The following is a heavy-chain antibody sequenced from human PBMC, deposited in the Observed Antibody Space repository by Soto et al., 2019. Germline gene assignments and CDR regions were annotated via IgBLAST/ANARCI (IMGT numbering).Heavy chain of an antibody. CDR2: ISGYNGDT. CDR3: ARDITAYSSSWYRVGLDF. J-gene: IGHJ4*02. D-gene: IGHD6-13*01. CDR1: GYIFVNYG. Sequence: ASVKVSCKASGYIFVNYGIAWVRQAPGQGLEWLGWISGYNGDTNYARKFQGRVTMTTDTSTSTAYMELRSLRSDDTAVYFCARDITAYSSSWYRVGLDFWGQGTLVTVS. V-gene: IGHV1-18*01.